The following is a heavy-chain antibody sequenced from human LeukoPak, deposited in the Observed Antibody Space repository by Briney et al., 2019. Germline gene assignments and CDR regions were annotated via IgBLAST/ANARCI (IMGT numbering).Heavy chain of an antibody. J-gene: IGHJ4*02. CDR2: IRYDGSNK. Sequence: GGSLRLSCAASGFTFSSYGRHWVRQAPGKGLEWVAFIRYDGSNKYYADSVKGRFVISRDNSKNTLYLQMNSLIAEDTAVYYCAKAVWVAATSSWFCLDYWGQGTLVTVSS. V-gene: IGHV3-30*02. CDR1: GFTFSSYG. CDR3: AKAVWVAATSSWFCLDY. D-gene: IGHD2-8*01.